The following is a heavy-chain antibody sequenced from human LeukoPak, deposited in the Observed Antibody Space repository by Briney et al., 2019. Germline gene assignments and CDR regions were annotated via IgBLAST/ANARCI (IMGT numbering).Heavy chain of an antibody. V-gene: IGHV4-59*01. CDR1: GGSISDDS. CDR2: IFDIGSI. CDR3: ARRFVGYDSSWGASDI. Sequence: SETLSLTCTVSGGSISDDSWTWMRQPPGKGLDWIGSIFDIGSITYNPSLRSRLTISVETSKNQISLKLSSVTAADTAVYFCARRFVGYDSSWGASDIWGLGTMVTVSS. D-gene: IGHD6-13*01. J-gene: IGHJ3*02.